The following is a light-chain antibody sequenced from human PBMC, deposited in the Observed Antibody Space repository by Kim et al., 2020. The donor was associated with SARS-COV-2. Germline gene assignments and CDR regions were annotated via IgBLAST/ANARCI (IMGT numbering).Light chain of an antibody. CDR2: GDN. CDR1: RGSLCTKV. CDR3: QSYDSSNQGV. J-gene: IGLJ3*02. Sequence: KSLTRYCTPRRGSLCTKVVEVYPTRPGRSPTNRIYGDNPRPSGVPDRFSGSIDSSSNSASLTISGLKTEDEADYYCQSYDSSNQGVFGGGTQLTVL. V-gene: IGLV6-57*01.